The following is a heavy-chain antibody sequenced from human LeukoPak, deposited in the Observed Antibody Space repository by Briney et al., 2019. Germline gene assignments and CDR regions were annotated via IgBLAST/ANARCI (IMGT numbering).Heavy chain of an antibody. D-gene: IGHD3-10*01. V-gene: IGHV4-4*07. CDR3: ARDLSGSLYFDY. Sequence: SETLSLTCTVSGASISSYYYNWIRQTAGGGLEWIGRLYISGSTDYNPSLKSRVTISVDTSNNQFSLKLNSVTAADTAVYFCARDLSGSLYFDYWGQGVLVTVSS. CDR1: GASISSYY. CDR2: LYISGST. J-gene: IGHJ4*02.